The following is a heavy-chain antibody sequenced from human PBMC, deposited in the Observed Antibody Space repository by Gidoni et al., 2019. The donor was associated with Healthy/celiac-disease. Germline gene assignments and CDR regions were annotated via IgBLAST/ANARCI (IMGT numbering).Heavy chain of an antibody. CDR3: ARIRRENYSSWFDP. CDR2: IYYSGRT. D-gene: IGHD1-7*01. V-gene: IGHV4-31*03. Sequence: QVQLQESGPGLVKPSQTLSLTCTVSGGSISSGGYYWSWIRQHPGKGLEWIGYIYYSGRTYYNPSLKSRVTISVDTSKNQFSLKLSSVTAADTAVYYCARIRRENYSSWFDPWGQGTLVTVSS. J-gene: IGHJ5*02. CDR1: GGSISSGGYY.